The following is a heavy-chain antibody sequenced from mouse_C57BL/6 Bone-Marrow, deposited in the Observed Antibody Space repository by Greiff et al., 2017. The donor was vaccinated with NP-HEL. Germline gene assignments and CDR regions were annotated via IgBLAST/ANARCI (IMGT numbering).Heavy chain of an antibody. CDR1: GYTFTSYW. V-gene: IGHV1-55*01. J-gene: IGHJ2*01. Sequence: QVQLQQSGAELVKPGASVKMSCKASGYTFTSYWITWVKQRPGQGLEWIGDIYPGSGSTNYNEKFKRKATLTVDTSSSTAYMQLSSLTSEVAAVYYGTRGRDYFDYWGQGTTLTVSS. D-gene: IGHD3-3*01. CDR2: IYPGSGST. CDR3: TRGRDYFDY.